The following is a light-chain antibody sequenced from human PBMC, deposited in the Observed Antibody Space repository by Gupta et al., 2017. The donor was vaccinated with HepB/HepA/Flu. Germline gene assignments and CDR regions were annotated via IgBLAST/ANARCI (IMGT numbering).Light chain of an antibody. Sequence: QSVLTQPPSMSATPGQRVTISCSGGSSNIGCNTVNWYQQLPGTAPKLLICTNTPRPLRVPDRFSGSKSGTSASLVISGLQSEDEADYYCEAWDDSLDRHEFGGGTKLTVL. CDR1: SSNIGCNT. CDR3: EAWDDSLDRHE. CDR2: TNT. J-gene: IGLJ3*02. V-gene: IGLV1-44*01.